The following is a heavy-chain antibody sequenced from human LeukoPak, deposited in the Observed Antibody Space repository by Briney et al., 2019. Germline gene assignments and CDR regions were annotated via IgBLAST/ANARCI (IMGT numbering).Heavy chain of an antibody. CDR1: DGSISAYY. CDR3: ARETMYNFPFSNGMDV. CDR2: ISYSGST. J-gene: IGHJ6*02. V-gene: IGHV4-59*01. Sequence: SSETLSITCSISDGSISAYYWSWIRQPPGRGLEWTGHISYSGSTKYNPSFTSRVTLSMDRSRNEFSLRLSSVTAADTAAYYCARETMYNFPFSNGMDVWGLGTTVTVSS. D-gene: IGHD3-10*02.